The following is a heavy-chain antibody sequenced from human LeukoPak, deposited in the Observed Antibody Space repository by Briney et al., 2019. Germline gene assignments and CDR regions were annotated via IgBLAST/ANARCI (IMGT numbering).Heavy chain of an antibody. CDR2: IYYSGST. CDR3: ASAPYDFWSGYPFDY. J-gene: IGHJ4*02. Sequence: PSETLSLTCTVSGGSISSSSYYWGWIRQPPGKGVEWIGSIYYSGSTYYNPSLKSRVAISVDPSKNQFSLKLSSVTAADTAVYYCASAPYDFWSGYPFDYWGQGTLVTVSS. CDR1: GGSISSSSYY. V-gene: IGHV4-39*07. D-gene: IGHD3-3*01.